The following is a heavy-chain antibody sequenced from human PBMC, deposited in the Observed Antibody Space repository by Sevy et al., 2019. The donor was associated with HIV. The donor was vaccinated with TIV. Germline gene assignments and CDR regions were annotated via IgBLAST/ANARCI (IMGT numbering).Heavy chain of an antibody. CDR2: ISGPGALT. V-gene: IGHV3-23*01. CDR3: AKGNETAADYADNDPNAFDI. J-gene: IGHJ3*02. D-gene: IGHD4-17*01. Sequence: GGSLTLSCAVSGFTIRSYAMSWIRQAPGKGLEWVSSISGPGALTYYAESVKGRFTISRDNSKNTLFLQMNSLTAEDTALYYCAKGNETAADYADNDPNAFDIWGQGTMVTVSS. CDR1: GFTIRSYA.